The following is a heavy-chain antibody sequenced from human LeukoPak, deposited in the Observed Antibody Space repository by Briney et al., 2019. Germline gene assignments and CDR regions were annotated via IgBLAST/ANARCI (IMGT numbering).Heavy chain of an antibody. D-gene: IGHD3-10*01. V-gene: IGHV3-23*01. CDR2: ISGSGGST. CDR3: AKNTITMVRGTPADY. Sequence: GGSLRLSCADSGFTLSSYAMSWVRQAPGKGLERVSAISGSGGSTYYADSVKGRFTISRDNSKNTLYLQMNSLRAEDTAVYYCAKNTITMVRGTPADYWGQGTLVTVSS. J-gene: IGHJ4*02. CDR1: GFTLSSYA.